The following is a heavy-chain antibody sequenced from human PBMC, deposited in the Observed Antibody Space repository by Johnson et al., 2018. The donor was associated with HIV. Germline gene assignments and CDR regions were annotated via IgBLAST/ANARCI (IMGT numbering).Heavy chain of an antibody. CDR2: ISYDGSNK. CDR1: GFTFSSYA. Sequence: QVQLVESGGGVVQPGRSLRLSCAASGFTFSSYAMHWVRQAPGKGLEWVAVISYDGSNKYYADSVKARFTISRDNSKNTLYLQMNSLRAEDTAVYYCARVLTTRGAFDIWGQGTMVTVSS. D-gene: IGHD3-9*01. V-gene: IGHV3-30-3*01. J-gene: IGHJ3*02. CDR3: ARVLTTRGAFDI.